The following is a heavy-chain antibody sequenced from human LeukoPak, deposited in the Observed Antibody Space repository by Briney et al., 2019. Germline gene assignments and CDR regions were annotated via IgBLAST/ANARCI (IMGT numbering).Heavy chain of an antibody. Sequence: PGRSLRLSCAASGFTFSSYAMHWVRQAPGKGLEWAAVISYDGSNKYYADSVKGRFTISRDNSKNTLYLQMNSLRAEDTAVYYCARPTMVRGVIRYWGQGTLVTVSS. CDR1: GFTFSSYA. D-gene: IGHD3-10*01. V-gene: IGHV3-30-3*01. CDR2: ISYDGSNK. CDR3: ARPTMVRGVIRY. J-gene: IGHJ4*02.